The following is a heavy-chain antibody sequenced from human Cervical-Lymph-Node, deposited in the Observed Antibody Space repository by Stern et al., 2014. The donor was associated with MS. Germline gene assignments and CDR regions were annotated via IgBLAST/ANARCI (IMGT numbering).Heavy chain of an antibody. Sequence: QVTLKESGPTLVKPTQTLTLTCTFSGFSLSTSGVGVGWIRQPPGKAPEWLALIYWDDDKRYSPFLKSRLTITKDTSKNQVVLTMTNMDPVDTATYYCAHYEPDYGDKHFDYWGQGTLVTVSS. CDR3: AHYEPDYGDKHFDY. CDR1: GFSLSTSGVG. V-gene: IGHV2-5*02. D-gene: IGHD4-17*01. CDR2: IYWDDDK. J-gene: IGHJ4*02.